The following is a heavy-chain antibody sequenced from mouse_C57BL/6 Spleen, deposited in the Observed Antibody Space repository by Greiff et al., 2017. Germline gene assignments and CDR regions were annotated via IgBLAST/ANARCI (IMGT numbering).Heavy chain of an antibody. Sequence: EVQRVESGPELVKPGASVKISCKASGYSFTDYNMNWVKQSNGKSLEWIGVINPNYGTTSYNQKFKGKATLTVDQSSSTAYMQLNSLTSEDAAVYDCGRAEEGYPYWYFDVWGTGTTVTVSS. CDR2: INPNYGTT. D-gene: IGHD2-2*01. V-gene: IGHV1-39*01. CDR1: GYSFTDYN. CDR3: GRAEEGYPYWYFDV. J-gene: IGHJ1*03.